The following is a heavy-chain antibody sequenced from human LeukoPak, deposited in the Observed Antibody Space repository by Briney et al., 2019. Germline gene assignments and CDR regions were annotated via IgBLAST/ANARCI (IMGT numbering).Heavy chain of an antibody. V-gene: IGHV4-34*01. J-gene: IGHJ4*02. CDR3: ARGKWLDNY. Sequence: SETLSLTCAVYGGSFSDYYWSWIRQPPGKGLEWIGEINHSGSTNYNPSLKSRVTISVDTSKNQFSLKLSSVTAADTAVYYCARGKWLDNYWGQGTLATVSS. D-gene: IGHD6-19*01. CDR2: INHSGST. CDR1: GGSFSDYY.